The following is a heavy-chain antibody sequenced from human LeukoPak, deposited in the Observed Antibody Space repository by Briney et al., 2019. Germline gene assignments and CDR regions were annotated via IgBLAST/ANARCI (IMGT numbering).Heavy chain of an antibody. CDR1: GGTFSSYA. Sequence: APVKVSCKASGGTFSSYAISWVRQAPGQGLEWMGRIIPILGIANYAQKFQGRVTITADKSTSTAYMELSSLRSEGTAVYYCARDHGPDYYDSSGYYSPFDYWGQGTLVTVSS. J-gene: IGHJ4*02. CDR2: IIPILGIA. V-gene: IGHV1-69*04. CDR3: ARDHGPDYYDSSGYYSPFDY. D-gene: IGHD3-22*01.